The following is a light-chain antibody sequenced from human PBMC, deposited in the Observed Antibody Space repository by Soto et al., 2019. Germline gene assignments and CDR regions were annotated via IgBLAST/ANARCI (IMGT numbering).Light chain of an antibody. J-gene: IGLJ1*01. CDR2: EVS. Sequence: QSALTQPASVSGSPGQSITISCTGTSSDVGGYNYVSWYQQHPGKAPKLMIYEVSNRPSGVSNRFSGSKSGNTASLTISGLQAEDEADYYCSSYTSSSTSNYVFGTGTKLT. V-gene: IGLV2-14*01. CDR3: SSYTSSSTSNYV. CDR1: SSDVGGYNY.